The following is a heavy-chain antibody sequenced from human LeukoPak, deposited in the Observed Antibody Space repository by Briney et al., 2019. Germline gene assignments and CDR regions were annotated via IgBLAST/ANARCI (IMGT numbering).Heavy chain of an antibody. J-gene: IGHJ4*01. CDR3: ARLTWLWAVEDY. CDR2: INYSGST. V-gene: IGHV4-59*01. CDR1: GGTISSYY. D-gene: IGHD5-18*01. Sequence: SETLSLTCTVSGGTISSYYWSWIRQPPGKGLEWIGYINYSGSTNYNPSLKSRVTMSVVTSKNQFSLKLSSVTAADTAVYYCARLTWLWAVEDYWGHGTLVTVSS.